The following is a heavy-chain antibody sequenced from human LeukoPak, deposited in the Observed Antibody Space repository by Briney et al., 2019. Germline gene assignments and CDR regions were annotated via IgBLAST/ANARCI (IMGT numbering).Heavy chain of an antibody. CDR3: ARYSCGWYWEDWFDP. V-gene: IGHV1-8*01. Sequence: ASVKVSCKASGYTFTSYDINWVRQATGQGLEWRGWMNPNSGNTGYAQKFQGRVTMTRNTSISTAYMELSSLRSEDTAVYYCARYSCGWYWEDWFDPWGQGTLVTVSS. CDR1: GYTFTSYD. CDR2: MNPNSGNT. D-gene: IGHD6-19*01. J-gene: IGHJ5*02.